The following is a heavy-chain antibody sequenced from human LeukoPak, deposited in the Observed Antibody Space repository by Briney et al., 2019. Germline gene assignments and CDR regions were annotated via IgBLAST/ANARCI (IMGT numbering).Heavy chain of an antibody. CDR3: ARNVIGVVIFDY. V-gene: IGHV3-7*01. D-gene: IGHD3-3*01. CDR1: GFTFSSYW. CDR2: IKQDGSEK. Sequence: GGSLRLSCAASGFTFSSYWMSWVRQAPGKGLEWVANIKQDGSEKYYVDSVKGRFTISRDNAKNSLYLQTNSLRDEDTAVYYCARNVIGVVIFDYWGQGTLVTVSS. J-gene: IGHJ4*02.